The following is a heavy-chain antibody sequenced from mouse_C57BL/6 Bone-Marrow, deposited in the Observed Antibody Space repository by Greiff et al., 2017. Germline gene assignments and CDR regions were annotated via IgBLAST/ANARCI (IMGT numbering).Heavy chain of an antibody. CDR2: INPYNGGT. D-gene: IGHD2-12*01. CDR3: ARGDYRPDY. CDR1: GYTFTDYY. Sequence: EVQRVESGPVLVKPGASVKMSCKASGYTFTDYYMNWVKQSHGKSLEWIGVINPYNGGTSYNQKFKGKATLTVDKSSSTAYMELNSLTSEDSAVYYCARGDYRPDYWGQGTTLSVSS. J-gene: IGHJ2*01. V-gene: IGHV1-19*01.